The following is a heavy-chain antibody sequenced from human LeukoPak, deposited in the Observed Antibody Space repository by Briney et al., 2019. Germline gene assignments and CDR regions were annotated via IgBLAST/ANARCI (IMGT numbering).Heavy chain of an antibody. CDR2: IWYDGSNK. CDR1: GFTFSSYG. Sequence: GRFLRLSCAASGFTFSSYGMHWVRQAPGKGLEWVAVIWYDGSNKYYADSVKGRFTISRDNSKNTLYLQMNSLRAEDTAVYYCAKAEDSSSIYYYYYMDVWGKGTTVTVSS. D-gene: IGHD6-6*01. V-gene: IGHV3-33*06. J-gene: IGHJ6*03. CDR3: AKAEDSSSIYYYYYMDV.